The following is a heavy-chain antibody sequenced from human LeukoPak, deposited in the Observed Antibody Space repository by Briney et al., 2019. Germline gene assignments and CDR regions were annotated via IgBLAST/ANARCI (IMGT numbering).Heavy chain of an antibody. Sequence: GGSLRLSCAASGFTFSSYSMNWVRQAPGKGLEWVSYISSSSSTIYYADSVKGRFTISRDNSKNTLYLQMNSLRAEDTAVYYCAKGTVGYDFWSGHYYYYGMDVWGQGTTVTVSS. V-gene: IGHV3-48*01. CDR2: ISSSSSTI. J-gene: IGHJ6*02. D-gene: IGHD3-3*01. CDR3: AKGTVGYDFWSGHYYYYGMDV. CDR1: GFTFSSYS.